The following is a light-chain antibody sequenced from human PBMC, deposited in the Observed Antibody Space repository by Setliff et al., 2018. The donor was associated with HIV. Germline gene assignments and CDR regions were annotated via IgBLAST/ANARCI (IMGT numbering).Light chain of an antibody. CDR3: SSYAGGDIKV. CDR2: AVN. Sequence: QSALPQPPSASGSLGQSVTISCTGTRSDVGGYNYVSWYQIQPGKAPRLIIYAVNKRPSWVSNRCSASKSGNAAYLTVSGLQAVDEADYYCSSYAGGDIKVFGSGTKGTVL. J-gene: IGLJ1*01. CDR1: RSDVGGYNY. V-gene: IGLV2-8*01.